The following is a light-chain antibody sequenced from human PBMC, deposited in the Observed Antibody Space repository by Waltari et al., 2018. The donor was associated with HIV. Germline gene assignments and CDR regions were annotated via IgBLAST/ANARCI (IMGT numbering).Light chain of an antibody. CDR1: QSVSSS. CDR2: DAS. J-gene: IGKJ2*01. CDR3: HQRSNWPRT. Sequence: DIVLTQSPVTLSLSPGERATLSCRASQSVSSSLAWYQQKPGQAPRLLIYDASNRATGIPARFSGTGYGTDFTLTISSLEPEDFAVYYCHQRSNWPRTFGQGTKLEIK. V-gene: IGKV3-11*01.